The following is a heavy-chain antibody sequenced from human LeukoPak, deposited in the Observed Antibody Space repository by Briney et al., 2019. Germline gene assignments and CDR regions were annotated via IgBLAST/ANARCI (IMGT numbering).Heavy chain of an antibody. CDR2: IIPILGIA. CDR3: ARDQNYYGSGSYYNPDQGPDY. D-gene: IGHD3-10*01. J-gene: IGHJ4*02. V-gene: IGHV1-69*04. CDR1: GGTFISYT. Sequence: SVKVSCKASGGTFISYTISGVRQAHGQGVEWMGRIIPILGIANYAQKFQGRVTITADKDTSTAYMELSRLRSEETAVYYCARDQNYYGSGSYYNPDQGPDYWGQGTLVTVSS.